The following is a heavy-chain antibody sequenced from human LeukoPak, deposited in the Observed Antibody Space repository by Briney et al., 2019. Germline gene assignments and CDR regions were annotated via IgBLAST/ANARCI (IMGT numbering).Heavy chain of an antibody. CDR1: GGTFSSYA. D-gene: IGHD3-22*01. CDR2: IIPIFGTA. J-gene: IGHJ6*02. CDR3: ARGRIVVVKGPQFYYYYGMDV. Sequence: ASVTVSCTASGGTFSSYAISWVRQAPGQGLEWMGGIIPIFGTANYAQKFQGRVTITADESTSTAYMELSSLRSEDTAVYYCARGRIVVVKGPQFYYYYGMDVWGQGTTVTVSS. V-gene: IGHV1-69*01.